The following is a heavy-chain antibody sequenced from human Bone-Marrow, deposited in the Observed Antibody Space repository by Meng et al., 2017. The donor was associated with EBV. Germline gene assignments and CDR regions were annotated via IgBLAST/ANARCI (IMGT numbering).Heavy chain of an antibody. CDR3: AHRRSDSGWFGY. V-gene: IGHV2-5*02. J-gene: IGHJ4*02. CDR2: IYWDDET. D-gene: IGHD6-19*01. Sequence: QLTLKEFGPTSINPTQTLTLTCTFSGFSLSTSGMGVAWIRQPPGKALEWLALIYWDDETRYSPALKNRLTVTKDSSKNQVVFRMANLDPADTATYYCAHRRSDSGWFGYWGQGTLVTVSS. CDR1: GFSLSTSGMG.